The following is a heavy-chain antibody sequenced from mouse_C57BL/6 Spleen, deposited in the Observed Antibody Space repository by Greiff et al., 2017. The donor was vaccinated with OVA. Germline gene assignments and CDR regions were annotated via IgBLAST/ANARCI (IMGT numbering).Heavy chain of an antibody. CDR1: GFTFSDYY. Sequence: EVHLVESEGGLVQPGSSMKLSCTASGFTFSDYYMAWVRQVPEKGLEWVASINHDGGSTYYLGPLKSRFLISRDNSTNILYLQMSSLKSEDTAVYYCARGYWYEDYFDYWGQGTTLTVS. D-gene: IGHD2-14*01. CDR2: INHDGGST. V-gene: IGHV5-16*02. CDR3: ARGYWYEDYFDY. J-gene: IGHJ2*01.